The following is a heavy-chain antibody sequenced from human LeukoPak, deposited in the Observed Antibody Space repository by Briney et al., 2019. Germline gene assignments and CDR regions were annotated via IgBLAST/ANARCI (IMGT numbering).Heavy chain of an antibody. D-gene: IGHD3-22*01. CDR1: GFTFSDYY. V-gene: IGHV3-11*01. Sequence: GGSLGLSCAASGFTFSDYYMSWIRQAPGKGLEGVSYISRSGSTIYYAASVKGLFTISRDNAKNSLYLQMNSLRAEDTAVYYCARDMYYDSSGYWYYWGQGTLVTVSS. CDR3: ARDMYYDSSGYWYY. J-gene: IGHJ4*02. CDR2: ISRSGSTI.